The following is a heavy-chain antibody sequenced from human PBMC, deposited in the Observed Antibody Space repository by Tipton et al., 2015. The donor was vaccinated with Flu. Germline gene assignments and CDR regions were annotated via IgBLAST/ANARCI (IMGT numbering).Heavy chain of an antibody. Sequence: GLVKPSQTLSLTCSVSGGSVRSSSYYWSWIRQPAGKALEWIGRIYSTGMTKYNPSLKSQVTISLDTSKNQFSLRLKAVTAADTAVYFCARERLGEYNSAGYPDSWGQGTLVTVSP. V-gene: IGHV4-61*02. CDR1: GGSVRSSSYY. CDR3: ARERLGEYNSAGYPDS. D-gene: IGHD3-22*01. CDR2: IYSTGMT. J-gene: IGHJ4*02.